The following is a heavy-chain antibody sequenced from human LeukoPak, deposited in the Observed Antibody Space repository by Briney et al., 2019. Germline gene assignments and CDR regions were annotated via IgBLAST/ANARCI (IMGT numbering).Heavy chain of an antibody. Sequence: GASVKVSCKASGCTFTSYVISWVRQAPGQGLEWMGWISAYNGNTNYAQKLQGRVTMTTDTSTSTAYMELRSLRSDDTAVYYCAREDIVVVPAAGGYYYGMDVWGQGTTVTVSS. D-gene: IGHD2-2*01. CDR2: ISAYNGNT. V-gene: IGHV1-18*01. J-gene: IGHJ6*02. CDR3: AREDIVVVPAAGGYYYGMDV. CDR1: GCTFTSYV.